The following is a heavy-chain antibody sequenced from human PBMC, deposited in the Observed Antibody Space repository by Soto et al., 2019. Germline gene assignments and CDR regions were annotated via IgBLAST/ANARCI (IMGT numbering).Heavy chain of an antibody. J-gene: IGHJ4*02. V-gene: IGHV3-23*01. CDR3: AKDIVVVVAATLDY. CDR2: ISGSGGST. CDR1: GFTFSSYA. D-gene: IGHD2-15*01. Sequence: EVQLLESGGGLVQPGGSLRLSCAASGFTFSSYAMSWVRQAPGKGLEWVSAISGSGGSTYYADSVKGRFTISRDNSKNKLYLQMNRLRAEDTAVYYCAKDIVVVVAATLDYWGQGTLVTVSS.